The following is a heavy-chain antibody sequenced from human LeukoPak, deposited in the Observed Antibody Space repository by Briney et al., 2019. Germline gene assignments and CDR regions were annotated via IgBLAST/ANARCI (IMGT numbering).Heavy chain of an antibody. J-gene: IGHJ4*02. CDR1: GFTFSSYW. D-gene: IGHD3-10*01. CDR3: SRVRGSRSYEGNFDY. Sequence: GGSLRLSCAASGFTFSSYWMSWVRQAPGKGLEWVAYVKQDGSEKYYVDSVKGRFTISRDNAKNSLYLQMNSLRAEDTAVYYCSRVRGSRSYEGNFDYWGQGTLVTVSS. CDR2: VKQDGSEK. V-gene: IGHV3-7*01.